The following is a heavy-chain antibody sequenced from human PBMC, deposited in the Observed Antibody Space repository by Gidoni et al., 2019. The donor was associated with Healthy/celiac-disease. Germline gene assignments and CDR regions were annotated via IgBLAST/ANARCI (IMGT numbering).Heavy chain of an antibody. CDR1: GGTFSSYT. D-gene: IGHD2-2*01. Sequence: QVQLVQSGAEVKKPGSSVKVSCKASGGTFSSYTISWVRQAPGQGLEWMGRIIPILGIANYAQKFQGRVTSTADKSTSTAYMELSSLRSEDTAVYYCARDQVEDIVVVPAAPQSYYGMDVWGQGTTVTVSS. J-gene: IGHJ6*02. V-gene: IGHV1-69*08. CDR3: ARDQVEDIVVVPAAPQSYYGMDV. CDR2: IIPILGIA.